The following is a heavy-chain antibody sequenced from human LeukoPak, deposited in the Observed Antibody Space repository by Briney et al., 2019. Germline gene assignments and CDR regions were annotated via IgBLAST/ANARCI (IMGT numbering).Heavy chain of an antibody. CDR2: INPSGGST. J-gene: IGHJ5*02. CDR3: ARDSSCSGGSCRDTFDP. D-gene: IGHD2-15*01. V-gene: IGHV1-46*01. Sequence: ASVKVSCKASGYTFTSYYMHWVRQAPGQGLEWMGIINPSGGSTSYAQKFQGRVTMTRDMSTSTVYMELSSLRSEDTAVYYCARDSSCSGGSCRDTFDPWGQGTLVTVSS. CDR1: GYTFTSYY.